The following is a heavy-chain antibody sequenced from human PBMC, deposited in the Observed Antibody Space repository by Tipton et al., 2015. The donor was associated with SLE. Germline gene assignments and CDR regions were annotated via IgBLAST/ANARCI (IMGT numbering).Heavy chain of an antibody. CDR2: IYHSGST. CDR3: ASLYSSGWYPRFDP. D-gene: IGHD6-19*01. J-gene: IGHJ5*02. V-gene: IGHV4-4*02. Sequence: SLRLSCAVSGGSISSSNWWGWVRQPPGKGLEWIGEIYHSGSTNYNPSLKSRVTISVDKSKNQFSLKLSSVTAADTAVYYCASLYSSGWYPRFDPWGQGTLVTVSS. CDR1: GGSISSSNW.